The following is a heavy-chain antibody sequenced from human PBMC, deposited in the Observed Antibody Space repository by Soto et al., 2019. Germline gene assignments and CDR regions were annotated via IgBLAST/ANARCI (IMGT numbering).Heavy chain of an antibody. CDR2: IVVGSGNT. V-gene: IGHV1-58*01. CDR3: AAAPLKYYYDSSVYP. J-gene: IGHJ5*02. D-gene: IGHD3-22*01. CDR1: GFTFTSSA. Sequence: SVKVSCKASGFTFTSSAVQWVRQARGQRLEWIGWIVVGSGNTNYAQKFQERVTITRDMSTSTAYMELSSLRSEDTAVYYCAAAPLKYYYDSSVYPWGQGTLVTVSS.